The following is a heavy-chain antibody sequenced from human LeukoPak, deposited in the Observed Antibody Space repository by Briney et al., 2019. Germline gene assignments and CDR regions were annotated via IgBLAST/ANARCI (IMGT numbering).Heavy chain of an antibody. Sequence: GGSLRLSCVTSGFTFSSYGMHWVRQVPGKGLEWVAVISYDAKSNYHVDSVKGRFTISRDNSKNTLYLQMNSLRAEDTALYYCAKDLSALLPGAHNYMDVWGKGTTVTISS. CDR2: ISYDAKSN. CDR3: AKDLSALLPGAHNYMDV. V-gene: IGHV3-30*18. CDR1: GFTFSSYG. D-gene: IGHD3-3*02. J-gene: IGHJ6*03.